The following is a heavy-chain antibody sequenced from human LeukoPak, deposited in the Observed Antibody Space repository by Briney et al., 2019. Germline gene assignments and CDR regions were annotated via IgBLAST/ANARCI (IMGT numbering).Heavy chain of an antibody. D-gene: IGHD2-15*01. CDR2: ISGSGGRT. V-gene: IGHV3-23*01. J-gene: IGHJ6*03. CDR1: GFTFTCCG. Sequence: GGSLRLSCAASGFTFTCCGMTWVRQAPGKGLEWVSGISGSGGRTYCADSVQGRFTISRDNSKNTLYLQMHSLRAEDTALYYCARVGRCSGGSCYPRIYFYMDVWGKGTTVTVSS. CDR3: ARVGRCSGGSCYPRIYFYMDV.